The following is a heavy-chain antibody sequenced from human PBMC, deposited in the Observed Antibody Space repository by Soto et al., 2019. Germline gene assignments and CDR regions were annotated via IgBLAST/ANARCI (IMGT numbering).Heavy chain of an antibody. CDR1: SGSISSSNW. J-gene: IGHJ4*02. Sequence: ETLSLTCAVSSGSISSSNWWSWVRQPPGKGLEWIGEIYHSGSTNYNPSLKSRVTISVDKSKNQFSLKLSSVTAADTAVYYCARGTNCSGGSCYIYWGQGTLVTVSS. CDR3: ARGTNCSGGSCYIY. V-gene: IGHV4-4*02. CDR2: IYHSGST. D-gene: IGHD2-15*01.